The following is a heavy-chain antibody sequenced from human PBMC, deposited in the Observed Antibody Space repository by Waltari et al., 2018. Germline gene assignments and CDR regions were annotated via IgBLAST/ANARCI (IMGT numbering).Heavy chain of an antibody. J-gene: IGHJ5*02. CDR2: IIPIFGTA. CDR1: GGTLSSYA. Sequence: QVQLVQSGAEVKKPGSSVKVSCKASGGTLSSYAISWVRQAPGQGLEWMGGIIPIFGTAYYAQKFQGIVTITTDESTSTAYMELSSLRSEDTAVYYCARSTSWYQNWFDPWGQGTLVTVSS. D-gene: IGHD6-13*01. V-gene: IGHV1-69*05. CDR3: ARSTSWYQNWFDP.